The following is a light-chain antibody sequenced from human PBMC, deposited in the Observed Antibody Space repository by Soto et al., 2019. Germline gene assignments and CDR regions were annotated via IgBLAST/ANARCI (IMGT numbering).Light chain of an antibody. V-gene: IGLV2-11*01. CDR2: EVS. CDR3: CSYAGTYTEV. CDR1: SSDVGGYNY. Sequence: QSVLTQPRSVSGSPGQSVTISCTGTSSDVGGYNYVSWYQQYAGKTPKLLIYEVSKRPSGVPDRFSGSKSGNTASLSISGLQAEDEADYYCCSYAGTYTEVFGGGTKLTVL. J-gene: IGLJ2*01.